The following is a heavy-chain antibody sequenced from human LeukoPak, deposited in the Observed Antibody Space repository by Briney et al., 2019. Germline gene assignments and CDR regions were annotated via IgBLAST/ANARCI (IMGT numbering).Heavy chain of an antibody. D-gene: IGHD2-15*01. J-gene: IGHJ4*02. CDR1: GFTFSDYY. CDR2: ISSSGSTI. CDR3: AREYCSGGSCYLLDY. Sequence: GGSLRLSCAASGFTFSDYYMSWIRQAPGKGLEWVSYISSSGSTIYYADSVKGRFTISRDNAKNSLYLQMSSLRAEDTAVYYCAREYCSGGSCYLLDYWGQGTLVTVSS. V-gene: IGHV3-11*01.